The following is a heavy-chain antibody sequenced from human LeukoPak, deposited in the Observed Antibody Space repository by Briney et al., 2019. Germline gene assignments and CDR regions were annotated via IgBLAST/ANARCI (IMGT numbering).Heavy chain of an antibody. J-gene: IGHJ3*02. D-gene: IGHD2-15*01. CDR2: IRYDGSNK. V-gene: IGHV3-30*02. CDR1: GFTFSSYG. Sequence: PGGSLRLSCAASGFTFSSYGMHWVRQAPGKGLEWVAFIRYDGSNKYYADSVKGRFTISRDNSKNTLYLQMNSLRAEDTAVYYCLVVAAKVVAFDIWGQGTMVTVSS. CDR3: LVVAAKVVAFDI.